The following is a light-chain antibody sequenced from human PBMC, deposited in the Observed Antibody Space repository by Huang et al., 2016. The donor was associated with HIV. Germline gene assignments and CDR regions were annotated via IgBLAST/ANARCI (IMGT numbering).Light chain of an antibody. CDR1: RSVLYISNNKNY. CDR3: QQFYTTPFT. CDR2: WAS. V-gene: IGKV4-1*01. J-gene: IGKJ3*01. Sequence: DILMTQSPDSLAVSLGERATINCKSSRSVLYISNNKNYLAWYQQKPGQPPKLLIHWASTRESGVPDRFSGSGSGTDFTLTISSLQAEDVAVYYCQQFYTTPFTFGPGTKVDIK.